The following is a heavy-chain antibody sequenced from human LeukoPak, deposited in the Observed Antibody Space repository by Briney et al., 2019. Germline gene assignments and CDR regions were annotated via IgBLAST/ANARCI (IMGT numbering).Heavy chain of an antibody. Sequence: SETLSLTCAVSGAFITPYYWTWIRQPAGKTLEWIGRIHTTGNTNHNSSLKSRVTMSLDTSNNQFSLKLASVTDADTAVYYCARGHRRGDYSDRYNLYDYWGQGILVTVSS. CDR2: IHTTGNT. CDR1: GAFITPYY. CDR3: ARGHRRGDYSDRYNLYDY. J-gene: IGHJ4*02. D-gene: IGHD4-17*01. V-gene: IGHV4-4*07.